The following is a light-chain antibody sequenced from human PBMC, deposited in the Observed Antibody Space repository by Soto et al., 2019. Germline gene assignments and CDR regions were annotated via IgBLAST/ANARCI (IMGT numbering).Light chain of an antibody. J-gene: IGKJ1*01. CDR2: AAS. Sequence: DIQMTQSPSSLSASVGYIVTITFHASQDIKNYLNLYQQQPGIAPKLLIYAASSVQSGVPSRFSGSGSGTGFSLNISSLQPEDFATYYCQNTYITPWTFGQGTKVDIK. CDR1: QDIKNY. V-gene: IGKV1-39*01. CDR3: QNTYITPWT.